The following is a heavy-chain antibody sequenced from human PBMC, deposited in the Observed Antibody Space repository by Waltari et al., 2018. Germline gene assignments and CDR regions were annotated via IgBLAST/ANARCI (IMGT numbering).Heavy chain of an antibody. J-gene: IGHJ4*02. D-gene: IGHD6-13*01. Sequence: EVQLVESGGGLAQPGGSLSLSCAACGLSFSTYWMTWVRQASGKGPEWVANIKQDGSEKYYMDSVKGRFTISRDNAKNSLYLQMNNLRVEDTAVYYCTRGGRDSSWYWRDWGQGTLVTVSS. CDR2: IKQDGSEK. V-gene: IGHV3-7*01. CDR3: TRGGRDSSWYWRD. CDR1: GLSFSTYW.